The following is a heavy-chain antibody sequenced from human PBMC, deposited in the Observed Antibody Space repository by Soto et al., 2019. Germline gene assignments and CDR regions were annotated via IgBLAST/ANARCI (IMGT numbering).Heavy chain of an antibody. CDR1: GGSISSGGYS. CDR2: IYHSGST. J-gene: IGHJ6*02. CDR3: AREYTDYYYYGMDV. Sequence: PSETLSLTCAVSGGSISSGGYSWSWIRQPPGKGLEWIGYIYHSGSTYYNPSLKSRVTISVDRSKNQFSLKLSSVTAADTAVYYCAREYTDYYYYGMDVWGQGTTVTVSS. D-gene: IGHD2-2*02. V-gene: IGHV4-30-2*01.